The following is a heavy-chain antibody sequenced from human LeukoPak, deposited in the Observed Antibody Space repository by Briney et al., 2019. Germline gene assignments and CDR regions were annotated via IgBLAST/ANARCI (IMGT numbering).Heavy chain of an antibody. D-gene: IGHD2-15*01. J-gene: IGHJ4*02. CDR2: INHSGST. V-gene: IGHV4-34*01. Sequence: SETLSLTCAVYGGSFSGYYWSWIRQPPGKGLEWIGEINHSGSTNYNPSLKSRVTISVDTSKNQFSLKLSSVTAADTAVYYCARKRGLSQIYYFDYWGQGTLVTVSS. CDR3: ARKRGLSQIYYFDY. CDR1: GGSFSGYY.